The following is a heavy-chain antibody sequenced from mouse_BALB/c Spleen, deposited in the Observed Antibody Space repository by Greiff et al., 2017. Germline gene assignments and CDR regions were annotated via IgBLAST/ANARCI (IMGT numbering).Heavy chain of an antibody. Sequence: VQLQQSGPELVKPGASVKMSCKASGYTFTSYVMHWVKQKPGQGLEWIGYINPYNDGTKYNEKFKGKATLTSDKSSSTAYMEHSSLTSEDSAVYYCARATYDGSSYWYFDVWGAGTTVTVSS. V-gene: IGHV1-14*01. J-gene: IGHJ1*01. CDR2: INPYNDGT. D-gene: IGHD2-3*01. CDR3: ARATYDGSSYWYFDV. CDR1: GYTFTSYV.